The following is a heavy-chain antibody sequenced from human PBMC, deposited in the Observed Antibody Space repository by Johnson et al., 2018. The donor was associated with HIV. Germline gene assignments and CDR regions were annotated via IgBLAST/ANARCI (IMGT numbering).Heavy chain of an antibody. CDR2: ISYDGSNK. V-gene: IGHV3-30-3*01. CDR1: GFTFSSYA. J-gene: IGHJ3*02. CDR3: AKGFYDSSGTDSFHI. Sequence: QMQLVESGGGVVQPGRSLRLSCAASGFTFSSYAMHWVRQAPGKGLEWVAVISYDGSNKYYADSVKGRFTISRDNSKNTLYLQMNSLRAEDTAVYYCAKGFYDSSGTDSFHIWGQGTMVTVSS. D-gene: IGHD3-22*01.